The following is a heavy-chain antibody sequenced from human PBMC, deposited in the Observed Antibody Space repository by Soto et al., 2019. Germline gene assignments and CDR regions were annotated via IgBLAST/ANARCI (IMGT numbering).Heavy chain of an antibody. CDR1: GFTFSSYA. V-gene: IGHV3-23*01. D-gene: IGHD4-4*01. J-gene: IGHJ4*02. CDR3: ARYSNYVFGDQYYFDY. Sequence: GGSLRLFCAASGFTFSSYAMSWVRQAPGKGLEWVSAISGSGGSTYYADSVKGRFTISRDNSKNTLYLQMNSLRAEDTAVYYCARYSNYVFGDQYYFDYWGQGTLVTVSS. CDR2: ISGSGGST.